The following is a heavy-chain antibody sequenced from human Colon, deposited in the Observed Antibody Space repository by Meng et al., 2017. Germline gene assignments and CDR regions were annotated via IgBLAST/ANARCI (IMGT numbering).Heavy chain of an antibody. CDR2: IYYSENT. V-gene: IGHV4-31*03. CDR3: ARRYGSGTYPFDF. D-gene: IGHD3-10*01. J-gene: IGHJ4*02. CDR1: GASIRGGGYY. Sequence: QVQRREVGPGLVKPSETLSLTCSVSGASIRGGGYYWSWIRQVPGKGLDLIGYIYYSENTYYKPSLQSRAIISVDTSKNEFSLRLSSVSAADTAVYYCARRYGSGTYPFDFWGQGILVTVSS.